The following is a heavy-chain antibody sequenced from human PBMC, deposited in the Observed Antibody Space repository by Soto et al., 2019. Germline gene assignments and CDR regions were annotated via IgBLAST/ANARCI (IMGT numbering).Heavy chain of an antibody. CDR3: AKDGEGFYYYDSSGPKSWFDS. CDR2: ISYDGSNK. D-gene: IGHD3-22*01. Sequence: GGSLRLSCTASGFTFSSNGMHWVRQAPGKGLEWVALISYDGSNKFYADSVKGRFTITRDNSKNTLYLQMDSLRPDDTAVYYCAKDGEGFYYYDSSGPKSWFDSWGQGTRVTVSS. V-gene: IGHV3-30*18. J-gene: IGHJ5*01. CDR1: GFTFSSNG.